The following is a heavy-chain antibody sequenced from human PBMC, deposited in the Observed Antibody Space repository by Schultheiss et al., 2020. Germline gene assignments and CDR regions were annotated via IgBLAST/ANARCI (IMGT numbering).Heavy chain of an antibody. D-gene: IGHD5-24*01. CDR1: GGSISSSSYY. CDR3: ARVYSRDGYNYLPDY. CDR2: IYYSGST. Sequence: SQTLSLTCTVSGGSISSSSYYWSWIRQHPGKGLEWIGYIYYSGSTYYNPSLKSRVTISVDTSKNQFSLKLSSVTAADTAVYYCARVYSRDGYNYLPDYWGQGTLVNVSS. V-gene: IGHV4-31*03. J-gene: IGHJ4*02.